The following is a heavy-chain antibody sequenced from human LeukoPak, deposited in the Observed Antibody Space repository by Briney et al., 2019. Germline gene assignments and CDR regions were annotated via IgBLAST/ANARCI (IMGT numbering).Heavy chain of an antibody. J-gene: IGHJ4*02. CDR2: IYWSDDK. Sequence: SGPTLVNPTQTLTLTCTFSGFSLSTSGVGVGWIRQPPGKALEWLSLIYWSDDKRYSPSLKSRLTITKDTSKNQVVLTMTNMDPVDTATYYCAHKPTVVTPVDYWGQGTLVTVSS. CDR3: AHKPTVVTPVDY. V-gene: IGHV2-5*01. D-gene: IGHD4-23*01. CDR1: GFSLSTSGVG.